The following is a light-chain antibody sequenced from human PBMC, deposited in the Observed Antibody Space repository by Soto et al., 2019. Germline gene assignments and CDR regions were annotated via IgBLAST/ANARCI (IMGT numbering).Light chain of an antibody. CDR1: SSDVGSYNL. J-gene: IGLJ1*01. CDR3: CSYPGSRTPLI. Sequence: QSALTQAASVSGSPGQSITISCTGTSSDVGSYNLVSWYQQHPGKAPKLMIYEVSKRPSGLSNRFSGSKSGNTASLTIFGLEAEDEADYYCCSYPGSRTPLISGTGTKVP. V-gene: IGLV2-23*02. CDR2: EVS.